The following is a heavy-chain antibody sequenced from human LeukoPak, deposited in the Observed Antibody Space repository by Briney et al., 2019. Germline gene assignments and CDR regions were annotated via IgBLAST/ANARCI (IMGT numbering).Heavy chain of an antibody. Sequence: SETLSLTCTVSGGSISSYYWSWTRQPPGKGLEWIGYIYYSGSTNYNPSLKSRVTISVDTSKNQFSLKLSSVTAADTAVYYCALGKQLWYSDYWGQGTLVTVSS. CDR3: ALGKQLWYSDY. CDR1: GGSISSYY. CDR2: IYYSGST. J-gene: IGHJ4*02. V-gene: IGHV4-59*01. D-gene: IGHD5-18*01.